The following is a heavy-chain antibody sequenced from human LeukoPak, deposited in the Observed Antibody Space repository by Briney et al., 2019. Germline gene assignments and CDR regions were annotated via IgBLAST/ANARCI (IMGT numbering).Heavy chain of an antibody. Sequence: GGSLRLSCAASEFSVGSNYMTWVRQAPGKGLEWVANIKQDGSEKYYVDSVKGRFTISRDNAKNSLYLQMNSLRAEDTAVYYCARDQVMTTVTGYYYYYYMDVWGKGTTVTISS. V-gene: IGHV3-7*01. CDR2: IKQDGSEK. J-gene: IGHJ6*03. D-gene: IGHD4-17*01. CDR1: EFSVGSNY. CDR3: ARDQVMTTVTGYYYYYYMDV.